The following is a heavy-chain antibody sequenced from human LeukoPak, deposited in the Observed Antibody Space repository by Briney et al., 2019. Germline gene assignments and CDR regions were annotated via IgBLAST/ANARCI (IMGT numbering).Heavy chain of an antibody. CDR1: GYIFASFW. CDR3: ARQSAAAQYTNWFDP. J-gene: IGHJ5*02. V-gene: IGHV5-51*01. Sequence: GASLKISCKGSGYIFASFWIGWVRQLPGKGLEWMGVIYPADSDTRYSPSFQGQVTISADKSTSTAYLQWSTLKASDTAIYYCARQSAAAQYTNWFDPWGQGTLVTVSS. D-gene: IGHD2-2*01. CDR2: IYPADSDT.